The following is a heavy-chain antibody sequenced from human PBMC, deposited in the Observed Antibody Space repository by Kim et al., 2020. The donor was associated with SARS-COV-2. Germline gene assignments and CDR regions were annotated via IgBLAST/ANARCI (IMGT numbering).Heavy chain of an antibody. CDR3: ARRDSNGYYSP. J-gene: IGHJ5*02. D-gene: IGHD3-22*01. V-gene: IGHV4-61*07. Sequence: NYNPSLESRVSISIDTSKNQFSLHLTSVTTADTAMYYCARRDSNGYYSPWGQGTLVTVSS.